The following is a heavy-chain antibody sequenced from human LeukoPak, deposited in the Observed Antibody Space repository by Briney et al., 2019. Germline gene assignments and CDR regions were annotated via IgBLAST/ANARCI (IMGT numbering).Heavy chain of an antibody. J-gene: IGHJ4*02. CDR1: XXTXXXXY. CDR2: XNPNSGGT. CDR3: ARDQYSGSYYPPYFDY. V-gene: IGHV1-2*02. D-gene: IGHD1-26*01. Sequence: CKASXXTXXXXYMHWVGQAPGQGVEWMGXXNPNSGGTNYAQKFQGRGTMTRDTSISTAYMELSRLRSDDTAVYYCARDQYSGSYYPPYFDYWGQGTLVTVSS.